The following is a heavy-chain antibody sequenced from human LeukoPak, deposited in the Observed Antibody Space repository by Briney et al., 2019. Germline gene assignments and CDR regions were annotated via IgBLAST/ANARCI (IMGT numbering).Heavy chain of an antibody. CDR1: GGSFNSYY. J-gene: IGHJ4*02. V-gene: IGHV4-34*01. Sequence: SETLSLTCGVYGGSFNSYYWSWIRQPPGKGLEWIGEINDSGATNYNPSLKSRVTISVDTPNNQFSLKLSSVTATDTAVYYCARGPRGASTSGWYLLGFDYWGQGTLVTVSS. D-gene: IGHD6-19*01. CDR2: INDSGAT. CDR3: ARGPRGASTSGWYLLGFDY.